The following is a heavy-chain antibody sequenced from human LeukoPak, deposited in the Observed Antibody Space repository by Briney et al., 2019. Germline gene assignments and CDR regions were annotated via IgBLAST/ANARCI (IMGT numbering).Heavy chain of an antibody. J-gene: IGHJ6*03. CDR2: MYYSGST. D-gene: IGHD3-22*01. V-gene: IGHV4-38-2*01. Sequence: SETLSLTCAVSGYFISSGYYWGWIRQPPGKGLEWIGSMYYSGSTYYNPSLKSRVATSVDTSKDQFSLKLTSVTAADTAVYYCARHRSGSSSYYYYYMDVWGKGSTVTVSS. CDR3: ARHRSGSSSYYYYYMDV. CDR1: GYFISSGYY.